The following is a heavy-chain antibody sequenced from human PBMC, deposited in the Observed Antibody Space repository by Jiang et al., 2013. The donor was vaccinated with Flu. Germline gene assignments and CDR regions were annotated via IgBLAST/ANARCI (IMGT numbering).Heavy chain of an antibody. CDR1: GFSLSTSGVG. D-gene: IGHD3-3*01. V-gene: IGHV2-5*01. Sequence: KPTQTLTLTCTFSGFSLSTSGVGVGWIRQPPGRALEWLALIYWNDDKRYSPSLKSRLTITKDTSKNQVVLTMTNMDPVDTATYYCAHTVSRYDFWSGQPKGGLFDYWGQGTLVTVSS. CDR3: AHTVSRYDFWSGQPKGGLFDY. J-gene: IGHJ4*02. CDR2: IYWNDDK.